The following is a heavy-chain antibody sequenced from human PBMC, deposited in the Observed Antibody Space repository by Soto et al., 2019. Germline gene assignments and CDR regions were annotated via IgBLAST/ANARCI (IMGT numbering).Heavy chain of an antibody. J-gene: IGHJ4*02. CDR1: GFNFTNHV. CDR2: ISNSDDVG. Sequence: EVQLLESGGALIQPTGSLRLSCSASGFNFTNHVINWVRQAPGKGLEWVSSISNSDDVGFYADSVRGRFIVSRDISTNSVFLQMNFLRVEATAIYYCAKTVGATKGEDYWGQGTLVTVSS. V-gene: IGHV3-23*01. D-gene: IGHD1-26*01. CDR3: AKTVGATKGEDY.